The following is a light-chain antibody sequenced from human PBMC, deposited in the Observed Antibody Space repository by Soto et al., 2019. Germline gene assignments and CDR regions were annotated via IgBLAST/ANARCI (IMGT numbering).Light chain of an antibody. J-gene: IGKJ2*01. Sequence: LVMTQSPLSLPVTPGEPASISCRSNDSLLHSNGYNFLDWYLQRPGQSPRLLIYLGSTRASGVPDRFTGSGSGTDFTLKISSVDADDVGVYYCMQSIQIPRTFGPGTKL. CDR1: DSLLHSNGYNF. CDR3: MQSIQIPRT. V-gene: IGKV2-28*01. CDR2: LGS.